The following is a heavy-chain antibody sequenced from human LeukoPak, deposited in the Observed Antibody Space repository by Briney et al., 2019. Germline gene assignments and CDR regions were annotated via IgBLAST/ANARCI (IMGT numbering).Heavy chain of an antibody. CDR2: INSDGSST. J-gene: IGHJ6*03. CDR1: GFTFSSYW. Sequence: PGGSLRLSCAASGFTFSSYWMHWVRQAPGKGLVWVSRINSDGSSTSYADSVKGRFTISRDNAKNTLYLQMNSLRAEDTAVYYCARAGDSSGYALLYYYYYMDIWGKGTTVTVSS. CDR3: ARAGDSSGYALLYYYYYMDI. V-gene: IGHV3-74*01. D-gene: IGHD3-22*01.